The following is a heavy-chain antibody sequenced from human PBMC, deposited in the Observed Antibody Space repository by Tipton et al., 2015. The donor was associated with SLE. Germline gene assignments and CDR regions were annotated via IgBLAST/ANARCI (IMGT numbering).Heavy chain of an antibody. CDR1: GFTFSSYG. Sequence: QLVQSGGGVVQPGRSLRLSCAASGFTFSSYGMHWVRQAPGKGLEWVAVIWYDGSDKYYVDSVKGRFTISRDNSKNTLYLQMNSLREDDTGVYYCAKWGPSISYFYGMDVWGQGTTVTVSS. CDR2: IWYDGSDK. V-gene: IGHV3-33*06. D-gene: IGHD7-27*01. J-gene: IGHJ6*02. CDR3: AKWGPSISYFYGMDV.